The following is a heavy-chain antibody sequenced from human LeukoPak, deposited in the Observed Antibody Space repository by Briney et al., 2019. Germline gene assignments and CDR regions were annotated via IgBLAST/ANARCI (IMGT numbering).Heavy chain of an antibody. CDR1: GFSFSNYG. Sequence: GGSLRLSCAASGFSFSNYGFHWVRQAPGKGLDWVSAISYDGKNIHYADSVKGRFTISRDNSKNTVYVQTNSLRAEDTAVYYCAREFKRITILYYFDYWGQGTLVTVSS. J-gene: IGHJ4*02. V-gene: IGHV3-33*01. CDR2: ISYDGKNI. CDR3: AREFKRITILYYFDY. D-gene: IGHD3-9*01.